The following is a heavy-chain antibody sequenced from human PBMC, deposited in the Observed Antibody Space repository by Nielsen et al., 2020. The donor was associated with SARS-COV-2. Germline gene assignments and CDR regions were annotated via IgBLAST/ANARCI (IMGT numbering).Heavy chain of an antibody. V-gene: IGHV3-7*01. CDR3: ARDSYIVPTNYYFDY. D-gene: IGHD5-12*01. CDR1: GFTFSSHW. J-gene: IGHJ4*02. Sequence: GGSLRLSCAAPGFTFSSHWMSWVRQAPGKGLEWLANIKHDGSEQYYVDSVKGRFTMSRDNAKNLLYLQMNSLRDDDTAVYYCARDSYIVPTNYYFDYWGQGALVTVSS. CDR2: IKHDGSEQ.